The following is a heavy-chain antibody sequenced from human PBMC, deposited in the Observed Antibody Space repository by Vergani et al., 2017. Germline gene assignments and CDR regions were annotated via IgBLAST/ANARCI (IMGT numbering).Heavy chain of an antibody. D-gene: IGHD6-6*01. V-gene: IGHV4-59*01. J-gene: IGHJ4*02. Sequence: QVQLQESGPGLVKPSETLSLTCTVSGGSISSYYWSWIRQPPGKGLEWIGYIYYSGSTNYNPSLKSRVTISVDTSKNQFSLKLSSVTAADTAVYYCARDGPEYSSSGDFDYWGQGTLVTVSS. CDR1: GGSISSYY. CDR3: ARDGPEYSSSGDFDY. CDR2: IYYSGST.